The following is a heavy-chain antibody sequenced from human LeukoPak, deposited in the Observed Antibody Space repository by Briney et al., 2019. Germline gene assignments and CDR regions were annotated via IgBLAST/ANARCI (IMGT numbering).Heavy chain of an antibody. J-gene: IGHJ4*01. D-gene: IGHD1-1*01. Sequence: ASVKVSSKTSGYTFSNYGISWVRQAPGQRLEWMGWITAHNGNRLYAQRFQGRITLTTDTSTSTSYMELRSLEYDDTAIYYCARDNDKVVDHWGQGTLVTVSS. CDR2: ITAHNGNR. V-gene: IGHV1-18*01. CDR1: GYTFSNYG. CDR3: ARDNDKVVDH.